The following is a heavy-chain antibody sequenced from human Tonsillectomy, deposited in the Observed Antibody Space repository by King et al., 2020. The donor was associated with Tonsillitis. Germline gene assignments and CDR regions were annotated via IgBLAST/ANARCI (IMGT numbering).Heavy chain of an antibody. J-gene: IGHJ1*01. Sequence: QLQESGPGLVKPSETLSLTCAVSGYSISSGYYWGWIRQPPGKGLEWIGSIYHSGSTYYNPSLKSRVTISVDTSKNQFSLKLSSVTAADTAVYYCARVEDIVVVVAATTVYFHHWGQGTLVTVSS. CDR2: IYHSGST. V-gene: IGHV4-38-2*01. CDR3: ARVEDIVVVVAATTVYFHH. CDR1: GYSISSGYY. D-gene: IGHD2-15*01.